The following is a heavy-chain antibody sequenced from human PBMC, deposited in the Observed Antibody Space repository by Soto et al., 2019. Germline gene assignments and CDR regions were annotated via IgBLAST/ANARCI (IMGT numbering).Heavy chain of an antibody. CDR2: ISAYNGNT. J-gene: IGHJ6*03. Sequence: ASVKVSSKASGYTLTSYGISGVRQSPGQGLEWMGWISAYNGNTNYAQELQGRVTMTTDTSTSTAYMELRSLRSDDTAVYYCARFSSTSWGDMDVRGKGTTVTVSS. D-gene: IGHD2-2*01. V-gene: IGHV1-18*01. CDR1: GYTLTSYG. CDR3: ARFSSTSWGDMDV.